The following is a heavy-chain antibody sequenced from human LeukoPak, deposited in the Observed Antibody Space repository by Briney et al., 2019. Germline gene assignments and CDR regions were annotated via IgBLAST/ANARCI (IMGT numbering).Heavy chain of an antibody. Sequence: SETLSLTCTVSGGSISSGGYYWSWIRQHPGKGLEWIGYIYYSGSTYYNPSLKSRVTISVDTSKNQFSLKLSSVTAADTAVYYCARGGDCSGGGCYWFDPWGQGTLVTVSS. CDR2: IYYSGST. CDR1: GGSISSGGYY. J-gene: IGHJ5*02. D-gene: IGHD2-15*01. CDR3: ARGGDCSGGGCYWFDP. V-gene: IGHV4-31*03.